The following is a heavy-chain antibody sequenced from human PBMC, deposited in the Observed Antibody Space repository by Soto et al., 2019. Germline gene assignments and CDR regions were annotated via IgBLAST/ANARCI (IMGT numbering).Heavy chain of an antibody. Sequence: SETLSLTCTVSGGSISSGGYYWSWIRQHPGKGPEWIGYIFYSGTTYYNPSLKSRVTISVDTSKNQFSLQLNSVTPEDTAVYYCARGGAVAGGWFDPWGQGTLVTVSS. V-gene: IGHV4-31*03. J-gene: IGHJ5*02. CDR2: IFYSGTT. CDR1: GGSISSGGYY. CDR3: ARGGAVAGGWFDP. D-gene: IGHD6-19*01.